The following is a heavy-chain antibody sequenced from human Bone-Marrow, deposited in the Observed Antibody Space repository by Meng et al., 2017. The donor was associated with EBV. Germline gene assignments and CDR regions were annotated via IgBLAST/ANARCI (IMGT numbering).Heavy chain of an antibody. J-gene: IGHJ5*02. Sequence: VQLQESGPGLVKPSESLSLTFTVSVGSISSYYWSWIRQPPGKGLEWIGYIYYSVSTNYNPSLKSRVTISVDTSKNQFSLKLSSVTAADTAVYYCARSAHTEGWFDPWGQGTLVTASS. CDR1: VGSISSYY. V-gene: IGHV4-59*01. CDR2: IYYSVST. CDR3: ARSAHTEGWFDP.